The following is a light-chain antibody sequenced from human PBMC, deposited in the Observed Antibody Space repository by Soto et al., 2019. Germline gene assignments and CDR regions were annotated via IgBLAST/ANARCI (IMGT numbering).Light chain of an antibody. CDR2: GAS. J-gene: IGKJ4*01. CDR1: QSVGTS. CDR3: QQRSNWPLT. Sequence: EIVLTQSPVTLSLSPGERGTLSCRASQSVGTSLAWYQQKPGQAPRLLIYGASNRATGIPDRFSGSGSGTDFTLTISKLEPEDFAVYHCQQRSNWPLTFGGWTKVDIK. V-gene: IGKV3D-20*02.